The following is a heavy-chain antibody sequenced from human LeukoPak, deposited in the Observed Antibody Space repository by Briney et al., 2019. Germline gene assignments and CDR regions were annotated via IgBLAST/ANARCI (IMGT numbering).Heavy chain of an antibody. CDR1: GGSVSSGSYY. V-gene: IGHV4-61*01. CDR3: AREVDSSGWYAAFGI. Sequence: SETLSLTCTVSGGSVSSGSYYWSWIRQPPGKGLEWIGYIYYSGSTNYNPSLKSRVTISVDTSKNQFSLKLSSVTAADTAVYYCAREVDSSGWYAAFGIWGQGTMVTVSS. D-gene: IGHD6-19*01. J-gene: IGHJ3*02. CDR2: IYYSGST.